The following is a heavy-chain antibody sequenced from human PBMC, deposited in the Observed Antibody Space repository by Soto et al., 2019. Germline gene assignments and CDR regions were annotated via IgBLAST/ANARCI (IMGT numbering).Heavy chain of an antibody. Sequence: GESRKISCKGSGYSFTSYWIGWVRQMPGKGLEWMGIIYPGDSGTRYSPSFQGQVTISADKSISTAYLQWSSLKASDTAMYYCARLSDYGGNSDGMDVWGQGTTVTVSS. V-gene: IGHV5-51*01. D-gene: IGHD4-17*01. CDR3: ARLSDYGGNSDGMDV. CDR1: GYSFTSYW. CDR2: IYPGDSGT. J-gene: IGHJ6*02.